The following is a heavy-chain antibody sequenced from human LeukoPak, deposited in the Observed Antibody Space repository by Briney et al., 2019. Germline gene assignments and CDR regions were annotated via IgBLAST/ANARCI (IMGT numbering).Heavy chain of an antibody. CDR2: ISAYNGNT. J-gene: IGHJ4*02. D-gene: IGHD6-19*01. Sequence: ASVTVSCKTSGYTFTSYGISWVRQAPGQGLEWMGWISAYNGNTKYAQKLQGRVTVTTDTSTSTAYMELRSLRSDDTAVYYCARSEQWLVRLDYWGQGTLVTVSS. V-gene: IGHV1-18*01. CDR3: ARSEQWLVRLDY. CDR1: GYTFTSYG.